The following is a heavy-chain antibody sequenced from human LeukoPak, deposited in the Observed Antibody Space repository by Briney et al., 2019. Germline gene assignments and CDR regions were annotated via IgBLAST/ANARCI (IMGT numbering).Heavy chain of an antibody. J-gene: IGHJ4*02. V-gene: IGHV4-4*02. Sequence: SETLSLTYTVSGDSISSSNWWNWVRLPPGKGLDWIGEISHTGSTKYSPSLKDRVTISKDNSKNQFSLKLNSVTAADTATYYCTRSSGWWSLDYWGQGALVTVSS. CDR2: ISHTGST. CDR3: TRSSGWWSLDY. CDR1: GDSISSSNW. D-gene: IGHD6-19*01.